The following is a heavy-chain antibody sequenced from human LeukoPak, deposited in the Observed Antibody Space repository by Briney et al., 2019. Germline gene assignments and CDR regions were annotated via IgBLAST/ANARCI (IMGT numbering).Heavy chain of an antibody. D-gene: IGHD5-18*01. CDR1: AGSISSYY. CDR2: IYYSGST. CDR3: ARASGYSYGRDAFDI. V-gene: IGHV4-59*01. Sequence: SETLSLTCTVSAGSISSYYWSWIRQPPGKGLEWIGYIYYSGSTNYNPSLKSRVTISVDTSKNQFSLKLSSVTAADTAVYYCARASGYSYGRDAFDIWGQGTMITVSS. J-gene: IGHJ3*02.